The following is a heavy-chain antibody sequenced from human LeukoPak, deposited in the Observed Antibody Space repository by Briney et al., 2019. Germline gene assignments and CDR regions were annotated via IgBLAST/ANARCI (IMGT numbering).Heavy chain of an antibody. D-gene: IGHD1-26*01. V-gene: IGHV3-7*03. CDR2: IKQDGSEK. CDR1: GFTFSSYW. Sequence: GGSLRLSCAASGFTFSSYWMSWVRQAPGKGLEWVANIKQDGSEKYYVDSVKGRFTISRDNAKNSLYLQMNSLRAEDTAVYYCARVPSGSYSDYYYYYMDVWGKGTTVTVSS. J-gene: IGHJ6*03. CDR3: ARVPSGSYSDYYYYYMDV.